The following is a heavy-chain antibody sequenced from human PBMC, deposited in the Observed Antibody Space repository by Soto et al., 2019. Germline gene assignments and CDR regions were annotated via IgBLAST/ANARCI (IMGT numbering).Heavy chain of an antibody. D-gene: IGHD1-20*01. CDR2: ISYDGSNK. Sequence: GGSLRLSCAASGFTFSSYGMHWVRQAPGKGLEWVAVISYDGSNKYYADSVKGRFTISRDNSKNTLYLQMNSLRAEDTAVYYCAKAPPGITGTNYYYGMDVWGQGTTVTVS. J-gene: IGHJ6*02. V-gene: IGHV3-30*18. CDR3: AKAPPGITGTNYYYGMDV. CDR1: GFTFSSYG.